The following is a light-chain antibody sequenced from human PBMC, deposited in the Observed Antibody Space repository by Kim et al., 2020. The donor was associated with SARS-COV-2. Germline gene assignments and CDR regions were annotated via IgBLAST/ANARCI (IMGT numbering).Light chain of an antibody. CDR2: AAS. J-gene: IGKJ2*01. Sequence: DIQMTQSPSTLSASVGDRVTITCRASQSISSWLAWYQQKPGKAPKLLIYAASSLESGVPSRFSGSGSGTEFTLTISSLQPDDFATYFCQQYNSSPYTFGQGTKLEI. CDR1: QSISSW. CDR3: QQYNSSPYT. V-gene: IGKV1-5*01.